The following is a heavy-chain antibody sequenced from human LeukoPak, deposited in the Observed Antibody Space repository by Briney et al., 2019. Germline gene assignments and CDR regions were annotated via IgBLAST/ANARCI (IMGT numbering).Heavy chain of an antibody. CDR1: GGSISSSSYY. V-gene: IGHV4-39*02. CDR3: ARESPSVYYDSSGYYL. J-gene: IGHJ4*02. D-gene: IGHD3-22*01. CDR2: IYYSGST. Sequence: SETLSLTCTVSGGSISSSSYYWGWIRQSPGKGLEWIGSIYYSGSTYYNPSLKSRVTISVDTSKNQFSLKLSSVTAADTAVYYCARESPSVYYDSSGYYLWGQGTLVTVSS.